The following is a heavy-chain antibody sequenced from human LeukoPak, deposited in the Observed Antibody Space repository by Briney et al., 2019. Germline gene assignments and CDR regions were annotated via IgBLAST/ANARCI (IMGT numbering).Heavy chain of an antibody. CDR2: IKKDGSEK. J-gene: IGHJ4*02. CDR3: ARHLSGITGYTYGRGIDY. V-gene: IGHV3-7*01. CDR1: GFTFSSYW. D-gene: IGHD5-18*01. Sequence: PGGSLTLSCAASGFTFSSYWMSWVRQAPGKGLEWVAYIKKDGSEKYYVDAVQGQFTISRDNAKKSRYLQMNSLGAEDTAVYYCARHLSGITGYTYGRGIDYWGEGTLLTVSS.